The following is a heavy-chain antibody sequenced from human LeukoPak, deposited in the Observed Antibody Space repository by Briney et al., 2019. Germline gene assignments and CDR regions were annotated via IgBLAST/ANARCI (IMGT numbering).Heavy chain of an antibody. V-gene: IGHV4-61*01. CDR1: GGSVSSGSYY. D-gene: IGHD5-18*01. Sequence: SETLSLTCTVCGGSVSSGSYYGSWSRQPPGKGLEWIGYIYYSGSTNYNPSLKSRVTISVDTSKNQFSLKLSSVTAADTAVYYCARADSYGFYFDYWGQGTLVTVSS. CDR3: ARADSYGFYFDY. J-gene: IGHJ4*02. CDR2: IYYSGST.